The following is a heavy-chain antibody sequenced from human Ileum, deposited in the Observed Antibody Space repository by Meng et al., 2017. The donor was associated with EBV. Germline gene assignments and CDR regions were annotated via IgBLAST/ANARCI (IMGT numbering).Heavy chain of an antibody. D-gene: IGHD1-26*01. CDR1: GGSMSIDYW. J-gene: IGHJ4*02. Sequence: LQQSCARRRYPSAPRSFSGVMSGGSMSIDYWWIWVRQAPEKGLEWIGEMYPTGPTYYNPSLKGRVSISIDKSKNQLSLKLISVPAADTAVYYCVRGGTYYLSYWGQGSLVTVSS. CDR2: MYPTGPT. V-gene: IGHV4/OR15-8*02. CDR3: VRGGTYYLSY.